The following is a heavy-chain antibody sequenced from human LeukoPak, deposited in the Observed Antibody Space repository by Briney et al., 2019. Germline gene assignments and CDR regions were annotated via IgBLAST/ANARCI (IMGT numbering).Heavy chain of an antibody. J-gene: IGHJ4*02. CDR1: GYTFTSYD. V-gene: IGHV1-8*01. CDR3: ARGMVVAVQYYFDY. CDR2: MNPNSGNT. Sequence: ASVKVSCKASGYTFTSYDINWVRQATGQGLEWMGWMNPNSGNTGYAQKFQGRVTMTRNTSISTAYMELRSLKSEDTAVDYCARGMVVAVQYYFDYWGQGTLVTVSS. D-gene: IGHD2-15*01.